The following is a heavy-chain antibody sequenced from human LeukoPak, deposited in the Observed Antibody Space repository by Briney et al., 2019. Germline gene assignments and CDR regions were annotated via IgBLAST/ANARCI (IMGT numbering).Heavy chain of an antibody. CDR3: ARGLNSSAAFDI. CDR1: GFTFSSYN. J-gene: IGHJ3*02. V-gene: IGHV3-48*01. D-gene: IGHD3-22*01. Sequence: GGSLRLSCAASGFTFSSYNMNWVRQAPGKGLEWVSYIRSSSSTIYSADSVKGRFTVSRDNAKNSLYLQMDSLRAEDTAVYYCARGLNSSAAFDIWGQGTMVTVSS. CDR2: IRSSSSTI.